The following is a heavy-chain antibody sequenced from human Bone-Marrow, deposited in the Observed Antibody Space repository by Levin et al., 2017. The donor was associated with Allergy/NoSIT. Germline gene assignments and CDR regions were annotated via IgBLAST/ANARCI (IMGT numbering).Heavy chain of an antibody. V-gene: IGHV4-39*01. CDR3: ARSPRKIRWGDYYWYFDL. J-gene: IGHJ2*01. D-gene: IGHD4-17*01. Sequence: SETLSLTCTVSGGSISSSSYYWGWIRQPPGKGLEWIGSIYYSGSTYYNPSLKSRVTISVDTSKNQFSLKLSSVTAADTAVYYCARSPRKIRWGDYYWYFDLWGRGTLVTVSS. CDR2: IYYSGST. CDR1: GGSISSSSYY.